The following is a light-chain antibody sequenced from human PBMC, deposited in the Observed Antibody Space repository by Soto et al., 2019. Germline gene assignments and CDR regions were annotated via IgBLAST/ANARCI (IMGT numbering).Light chain of an antibody. CDR3: QHRSNWPLT. V-gene: IGKV3-11*01. CDR1: QSVSSY. CDR2: DAS. J-gene: IGKJ4*01. Sequence: EIVLTQSPATLSLFPGERATLSCRASQSVSSYLAWYQHHPGQAPRLLIYDASNRASGVPARVSGSGSGTDFTLTISYLAPEDFAVYYGQHRSNWPLTFGGGTKVEIK.